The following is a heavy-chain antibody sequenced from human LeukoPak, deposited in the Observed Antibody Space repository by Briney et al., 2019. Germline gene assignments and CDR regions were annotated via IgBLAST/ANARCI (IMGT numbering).Heavy chain of an antibody. CDR2: ISWNSGSI. Sequence: PGRSLRLSCAASGFTFDDYAMPWVRQAPGKGLEWVSGISWNSGSIGYADSVKGRFTISRDNAKNSLYLQMNSLRAEDTALYYCAKAVTAYYFFDYWGQGTLVTVSS. V-gene: IGHV3-9*01. CDR1: GFTFDDYA. J-gene: IGHJ4*02. CDR3: AKAVTAYYFFDY. D-gene: IGHD2-21*02.